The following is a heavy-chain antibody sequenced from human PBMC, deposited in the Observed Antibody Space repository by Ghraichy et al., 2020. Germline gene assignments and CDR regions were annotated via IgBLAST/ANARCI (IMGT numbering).Heavy chain of an antibody. CDR3: ARGALHIWGSYRYADYFDY. D-gene: IGHD3-16*02. CDR2: ISSIVSAI. Sequence: GGSLRLSCAASGFTFSSYEMTWVRQAPGKGLEWVAFISSIVSAIYYADSVKGRFTISRDNAKNSLYLQMNSLRAEDTAVYYCARGALHIWGSYRYADYFDYWDQGTLVTVSS. CDR1: GFTFSSYE. J-gene: IGHJ4*02. V-gene: IGHV3-48*03.